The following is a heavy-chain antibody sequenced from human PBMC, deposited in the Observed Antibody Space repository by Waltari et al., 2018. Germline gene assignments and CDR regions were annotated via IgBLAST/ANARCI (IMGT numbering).Heavy chain of an antibody. D-gene: IGHD2-15*01. Sequence: QLPLQESGPGLVNPSGTLSLSCAVSGDSVPSPYLWNWVRQSPQRGLEWIGQVHGSGRTNYSPSFASRITVSIDTSNNQFSLKLTAATAADTAVYYCARDRGRGLYLDTWGPGTLVTVSP. CDR3: ARDRGRGLYLDT. CDR1: GDSVPSPYL. CDR2: VHGSGRT. V-gene: IGHV4-4*02. J-gene: IGHJ4*02.